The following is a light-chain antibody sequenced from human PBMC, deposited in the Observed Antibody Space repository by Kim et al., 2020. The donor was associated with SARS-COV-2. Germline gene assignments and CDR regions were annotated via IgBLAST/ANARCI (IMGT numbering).Light chain of an antibody. CDR2: AAS. V-gene: IGKV1-6*01. CDR1: PGIRDD. J-gene: IGKJ2*01. CDR3: LQNYNYPYT. Sequence: GDSVNITCWASPGIRDDLAWYQKKPGNAPRLLIFAASSLQNGVSPRFSASGSGTNFSLTITSLQPADSATYYCLQNYNYPYTFGQGTRLEI.